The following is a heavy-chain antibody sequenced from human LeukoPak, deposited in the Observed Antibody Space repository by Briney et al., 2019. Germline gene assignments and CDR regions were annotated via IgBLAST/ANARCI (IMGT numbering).Heavy chain of an antibody. CDR1: GFTFSDYY. CDR3: ARELDTASYDY. D-gene: IGHD5-18*01. CDR2: ISGSGSTI. J-gene: IGHJ4*02. Sequence: PGGSLRLSCAASGFTFSDYYMSWIRQAPGKGLEWLSYISGSGSTIYYADSVKGRFTTSRDNAKKSVYLQLNSLRAEDTAVYYCARELDTASYDYWGQGTLVTVSS. V-gene: IGHV3-11*04.